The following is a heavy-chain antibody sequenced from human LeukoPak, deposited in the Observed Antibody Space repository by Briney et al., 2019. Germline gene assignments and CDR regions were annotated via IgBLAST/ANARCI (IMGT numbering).Heavy chain of an antibody. CDR3: AKDRMGGRFSYSYYYMDV. CDR1: GFTFSSYA. CDR2: ISGSGGST. J-gene: IGHJ6*03. V-gene: IGHV3-23*01. Sequence: GGSLRLSCAASGFTFSSYAMSWVRQAPGKGLEWVSAISGSGGSTYYADSVKGRFTISRDNSKNTLYLQMNSLRAEDTAVYYCAKDRMGGRFSYSYYYMDVWGKGTTVTVSS. D-gene: IGHD3-3*01.